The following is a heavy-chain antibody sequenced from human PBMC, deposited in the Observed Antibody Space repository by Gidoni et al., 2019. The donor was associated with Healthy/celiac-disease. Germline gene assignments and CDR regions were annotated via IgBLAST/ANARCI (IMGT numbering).Heavy chain of an antibody. CDR1: GFTFSSYS. V-gene: IGHV3-21*01. J-gene: IGHJ4*02. D-gene: IGHD3-22*01. Sequence: EVQLVESGGGLVKPGGSLRLSCAASGFTFSSYSMNWVRQAPGKGLEWVSSIISSSSYIYYADSVKGRFTISRDNAKNSLYLQMNSLRAEDTAVYYCARGPYDTSEALSDYWGQGTLVTVSS. CDR2: IISSSSYI. CDR3: ARGPYDTSEALSDY.